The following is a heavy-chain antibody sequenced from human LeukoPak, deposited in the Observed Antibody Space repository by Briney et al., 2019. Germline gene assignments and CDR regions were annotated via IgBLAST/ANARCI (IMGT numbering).Heavy chain of an antibody. J-gene: IGHJ6*02. CDR1: GYTFTGYY. CDR2: INPNSGGT. CDR3: ARELVVVVPAAMSGYYYGMDV. Sequence: ASVKVSCKASGYTFTGYYMHWVRQAPGQGLEWMGWINPNSGGTNYAQKFQGRVTMTRDTSISTAYMELSRLRSDDTAVYYCARELVVVVPAAMSGYYYGMDVWGQGTTVTVSS. D-gene: IGHD2-2*01. V-gene: IGHV1-2*02.